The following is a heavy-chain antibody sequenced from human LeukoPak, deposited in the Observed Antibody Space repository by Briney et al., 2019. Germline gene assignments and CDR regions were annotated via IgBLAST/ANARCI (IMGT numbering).Heavy chain of an antibody. CDR2: INPNSGGT. V-gene: IGHV1-2*03. J-gene: IGHJ4*02. CDR1: GYTFTGYY. D-gene: IGHD5-24*01. Sequence: LEASVKVSCKASGYTFTGYYMHWVQQAPGQGLEWMGWINPNSGGTNYAQKFQGRVTMTRDTSISTAYMELSRLRSDDTAVYYCAGLQYWDGYNYLNYWGQGTLVTVSS. CDR3: AGLQYWDGYNYLNY.